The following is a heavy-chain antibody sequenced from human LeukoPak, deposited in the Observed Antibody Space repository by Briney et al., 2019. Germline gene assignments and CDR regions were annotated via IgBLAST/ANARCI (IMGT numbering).Heavy chain of an antibody. J-gene: IGHJ4*02. Sequence: QKFQGRVTMTEDTSTDTAYMELSSLRSEDTAVYYCATAEPLGGSSGWYRFDYWGQGTLVTVSS. V-gene: IGHV1-24*01. CDR3: ATAEPLGGSSGWYRFDY. D-gene: IGHD6-19*01.